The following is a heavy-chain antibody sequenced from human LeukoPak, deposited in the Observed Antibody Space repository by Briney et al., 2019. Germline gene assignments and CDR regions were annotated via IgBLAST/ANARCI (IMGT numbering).Heavy chain of an antibody. CDR3: ARGVSVDAYSFDY. V-gene: IGHV4-59*01. Sequence: SETLSLTCTVSGGSISSYYWSWIRQPPGKGLEWIGYIYYSGSTNYNPSLKSRVTISVNTSKNQFSLKLSSVTAADTAVYYCARGVSVDAYSFDYWGQGTLVTVSS. D-gene: IGHD4-23*01. CDR1: GGSISSYY. J-gene: IGHJ4*02. CDR2: IYYSGST.